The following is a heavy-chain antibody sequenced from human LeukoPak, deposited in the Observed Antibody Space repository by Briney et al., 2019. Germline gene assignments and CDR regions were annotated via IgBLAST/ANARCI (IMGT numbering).Heavy chain of an antibody. CDR3: TRGRGGTIVRGYMDY. CDR1: GYTFINYD. J-gene: IGHJ4*02. CDR2: MNSNSGNT. Sequence: ASVKVACKASGYTFINYDIMWVRQATGQGLAWMGWMNSNSGNTGHAQKFQGRVTMTRDTSMSTAYMELSSLRFEDTAVYYCTRGRGGTIVRGYMDYWGQGTLVTVSS. D-gene: IGHD3-10*01. V-gene: IGHV1-8*01.